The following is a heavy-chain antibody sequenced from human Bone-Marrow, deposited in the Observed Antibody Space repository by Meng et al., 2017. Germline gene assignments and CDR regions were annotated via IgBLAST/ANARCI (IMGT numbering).Heavy chain of an antibody. J-gene: IGHJ4*02. Sequence: SVKVSCKASGCTFGSYALSWVRQAPGQGREWMGGIIPVFGTSNYAQKFQGRVTITADESTSTAYMELSRLRSEDTGVYYCAKADYWGQGTLVTVSS. CDR3: AKADY. V-gene: IGHV1-69*13. CDR2: IIPVFGTS. CDR1: GCTFGSYA.